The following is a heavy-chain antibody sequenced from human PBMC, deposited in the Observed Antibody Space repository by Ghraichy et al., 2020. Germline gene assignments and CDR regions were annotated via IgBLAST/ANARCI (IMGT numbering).Heavy chain of an antibody. Sequence: ASVKVSCKASGYTFTSYGISWVRQAPGQGLEWMGWISAYNGNTNYAQKLQGRVTMTTDTSTSTAYMELRSLRSDDTAVYYCARVPAAAIPLSVDYWGQGTLVTVSS. V-gene: IGHV1-18*01. CDR2: ISAYNGNT. CDR3: ARVPAAAIPLSVDY. J-gene: IGHJ4*02. CDR1: GYTFTSYG. D-gene: IGHD2-2*01.